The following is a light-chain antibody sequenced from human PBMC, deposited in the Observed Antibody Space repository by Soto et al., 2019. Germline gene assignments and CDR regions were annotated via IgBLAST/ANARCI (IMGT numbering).Light chain of an antibody. V-gene: IGKV3-20*01. J-gene: IGKJ5*01. Sequence: EIMLTQSPATLPFSQGRRATVSCMAKHSVSSYLAWFQQIPGQAPRLLIYGASSRATGIPDRFSGSGSGTDFTLTISRLEPEDFAVYYCQQYGSSQITFGQGTRLEIK. CDR2: GAS. CDR3: QQYGSSQIT. CDR1: HSVSSY.